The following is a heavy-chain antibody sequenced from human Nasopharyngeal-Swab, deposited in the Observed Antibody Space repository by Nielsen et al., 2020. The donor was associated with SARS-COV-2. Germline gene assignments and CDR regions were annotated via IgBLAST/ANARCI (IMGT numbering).Heavy chain of an antibody. CDR2: ISGSGGST. V-gene: IGHV3-23*01. CDR3: AKGSLGIVGAMGRLDY. J-gene: IGHJ4*02. D-gene: IGHD1-26*01. Sequence: GESLKISCAASGFIFSSYAMSWVRQAPGKGLEWASAISGSGGSTYYADSVKGRFTISRDNSKNTLYLQMNSLRAEDTAVYYCAKGSLGIVGAMGRLDYWGQGTLVTVSS. CDR1: GFIFSSYA.